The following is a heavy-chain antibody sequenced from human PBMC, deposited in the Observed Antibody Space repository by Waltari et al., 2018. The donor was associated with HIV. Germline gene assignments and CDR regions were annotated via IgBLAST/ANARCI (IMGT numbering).Heavy chain of an antibody. CDR1: GYTLTELS. Sequence: QVQLVQSGAAVKKPGASLKVSCTVSGYTLTELSMHWVRQALGKGLEWMGGCDPEDGETVYTQKVQGRVTMTEDTSTDTAYMELSSLRSEDTAVYNCATRRVDIFSGYYYYYYGMDVWGQGTTVTVSS. CDR2: CDPEDGET. CDR3: ATRRVDIFSGYYYYYYGMDV. D-gene: IGHD3-9*01. J-gene: IGHJ6*02. V-gene: IGHV1-24*01.